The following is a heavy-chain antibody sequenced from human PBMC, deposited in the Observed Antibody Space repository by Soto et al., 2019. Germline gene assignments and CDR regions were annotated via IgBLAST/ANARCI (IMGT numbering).Heavy chain of an antibody. D-gene: IGHD3-22*01. CDR3: ARDEPQIENYYDSSGYYLDY. CDR2: IIPIFGTA. CDR1: GGTFSSYA. Sequence: SVKVSCKASGGTFSSYAISWVRQAPGQGLEWMGGIIPIFGTANYAQKFQGRVTITADESTSTAYMELSSLRSEDTAVYYCARDEPQIENYYDSSGYYLDYWGQGTLVTVSS. V-gene: IGHV1-69*13. J-gene: IGHJ4*02.